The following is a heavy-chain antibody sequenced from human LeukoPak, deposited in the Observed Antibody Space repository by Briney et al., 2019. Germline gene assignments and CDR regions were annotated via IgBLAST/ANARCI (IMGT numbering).Heavy chain of an antibody. CDR1: GVSISSYY. Sequence: PSETLSLTCTVSGVSISSYYWSWIRQPPGKGLEWIGYIYYSGSTNYNPSLKSRVTISVDTSKNQFSLKLSSVTAADTAVYYCARGSGWFVYWGQGTLVTVSS. CDR3: ARGSGWFVY. D-gene: IGHD6-19*01. CDR2: IYYSGST. J-gene: IGHJ4*02. V-gene: IGHV4-59*01.